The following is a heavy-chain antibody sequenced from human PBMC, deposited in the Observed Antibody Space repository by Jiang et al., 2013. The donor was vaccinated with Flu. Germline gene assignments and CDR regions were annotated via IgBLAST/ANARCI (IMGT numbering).Heavy chain of an antibody. J-gene: IGHJ3*02. CDR3: ARDLGSADAFDI. D-gene: IGHD2-15*01. V-gene: IGHV4-59*01. Sequence: KGLEWIGYIYYMGAPTXTPPLKSRVTISVDTSKNQFSLKLSSVTAADTAVYYCARDLGSADAFDIWGQGTMVTVSS. CDR2: IYYMGAP.